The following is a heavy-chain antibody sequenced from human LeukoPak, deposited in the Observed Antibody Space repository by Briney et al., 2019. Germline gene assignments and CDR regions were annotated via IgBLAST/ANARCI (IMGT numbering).Heavy chain of an antibody. V-gene: IGHV3-7*03. CDR1: GFSFGGSW. CDR2: TEQDEREI. J-gene: IGHJ5*02. D-gene: IGHD3-22*01. Sequence: QPGGSLRLSCAASGFSFGGSWMSWLRQAPGKGLEWVANTEQDEREIFYADSVKGRFTIFRDNAKNSLYLQMNSLRAEDTAVYYWARDHRVGHYYDSSGPDPWGQGTLVTVSS. CDR3: ARDHRVGHYYDSSGPDP.